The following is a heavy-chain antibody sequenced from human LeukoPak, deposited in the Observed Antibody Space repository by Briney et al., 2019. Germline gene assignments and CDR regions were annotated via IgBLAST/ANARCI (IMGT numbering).Heavy chain of an antibody. J-gene: IGHJ6*02. CDR3: AKASTYYYDSSDYQYYYYYGMDV. CDR1: GFTFSSYG. D-gene: IGHD3-22*01. Sequence: GGSLRLSCAASGFTFSSYGMHWVRQAPGKGLEWVAVISYDGSNKYYADSVKGRFTISRDNSKNTLYLQMNSLRAEDTAVYYCAKASTYYYDSSDYQYYYYYGMDVWGQGTTVTVSS. CDR2: ISYDGSNK. V-gene: IGHV3-30*18.